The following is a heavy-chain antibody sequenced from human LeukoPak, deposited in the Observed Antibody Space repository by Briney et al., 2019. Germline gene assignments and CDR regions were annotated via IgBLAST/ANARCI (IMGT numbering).Heavy chain of an antibody. D-gene: IGHD2-2*02. Sequence: SETLSLTCAVYGGSFSSYYWGWIRQPPGKGLEWIGSIYYSGSTYYNPSLKSRVTISVDTSKNQFSLKLSSVTAADTAVYYCARQPSYIVVVPAAISDYFDYWGQGTLVTVSS. CDR2: IYYSGST. J-gene: IGHJ4*02. V-gene: IGHV4-39*01. CDR1: GGSFSSYY. CDR3: ARQPSYIVVVPAAISDYFDY.